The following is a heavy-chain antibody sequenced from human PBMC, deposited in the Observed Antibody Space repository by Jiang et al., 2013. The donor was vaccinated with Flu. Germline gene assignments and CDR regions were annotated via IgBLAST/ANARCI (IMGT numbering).Heavy chain of an antibody. D-gene: IGHD1-20*01. J-gene: IGHJ6*02. V-gene: IGHV4-61*02. CDR2: IYTSGST. Sequence: PGLVKPSQTLSLTCTVSGGSISSGSYYWSWIRQPAGKGLEWIGRIYTSGSTNYNPSLKSRVTISVDTSKNQFSLKLSSVTAADTAVYYCARYNWNYAYGMDVWGQGTTVTVSS. CDR3: ARYNWNYAYGMDV. CDR1: GGSISSGSYY.